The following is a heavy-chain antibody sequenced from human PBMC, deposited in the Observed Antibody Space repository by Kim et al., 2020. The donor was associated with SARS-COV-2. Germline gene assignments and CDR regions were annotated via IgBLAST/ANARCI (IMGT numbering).Heavy chain of an antibody. CDR3: ATRSGHIEY. D-gene: IGHD6-19*01. CDR1: GYSFTSYW. V-gene: IGHV5-51*01. CDR2: IYPSDSDT. Sequence: GESLKISCKGSGYSFTSYWIGWVRQMPGKGLEWMGIIYPSDSDTRYRAPFQGQVTITADKSISTAYLQWSSLKASDTAMYYCATRSGHIEYWGQGTLVTVSS. J-gene: IGHJ4*02.